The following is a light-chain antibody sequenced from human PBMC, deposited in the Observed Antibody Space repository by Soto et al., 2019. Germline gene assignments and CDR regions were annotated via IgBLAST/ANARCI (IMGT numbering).Light chain of an antibody. Sequence: QSALTQPASVSGSPGQTITISCAGSTSDIGGYNSVSWYQQHPDKAPKLLIFGVTNRPSGVSDRFSGSKSGNTASLTISALQAEDEADYYCTSYTSVTIVVFGGGTKLTVL. J-gene: IGLJ2*01. V-gene: IGLV2-14*01. CDR2: GVT. CDR1: TSDIGGYNS. CDR3: TSYTSVTIVV.